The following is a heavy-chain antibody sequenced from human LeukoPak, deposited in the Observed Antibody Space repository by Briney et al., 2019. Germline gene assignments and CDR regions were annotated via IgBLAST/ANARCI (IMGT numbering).Heavy chain of an antibody. CDR3: AREDYANAFDI. V-gene: IGHV4-61*02. CDR2: IYTSGST. Sequence: SHTLSLTCTVSGGSISSGSYHWSWIPQPTGKGLEWIGRIYTSGSTNYNPSLKSRVTISVDTSKDQFSLKLSSVTAADTAVYYCAREDYANAFDIWGQGRMVTVSS. D-gene: IGHD4-17*01. CDR1: GGSISSGSYH. J-gene: IGHJ3*02.